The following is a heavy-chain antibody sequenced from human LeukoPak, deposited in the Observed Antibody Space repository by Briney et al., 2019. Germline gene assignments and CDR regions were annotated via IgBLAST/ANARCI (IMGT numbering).Heavy chain of an antibody. CDR1: GGSISSYY. CDR2: IFYTGST. V-gene: IGHV4-59*01. CDR3: ARSRSGALEFDY. J-gene: IGHJ4*02. D-gene: IGHD2-8*02. Sequence: PSETLSLTCTVSGGSISSYYWSWIRQPPGKGLEWIGYIFYTGSTNYNPSLKSRVTISVDTSKNQFSLKLSSVTAADSAVYYCARSRSGALEFDYWGQGTLVAVSS.